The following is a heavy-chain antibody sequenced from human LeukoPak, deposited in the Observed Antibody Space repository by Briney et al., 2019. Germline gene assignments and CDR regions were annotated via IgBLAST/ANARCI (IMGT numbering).Heavy chain of an antibody. J-gene: IGHJ4*02. CDR2: IYPGDSDT. CDR1: GYTFSSYW. CDR3: ARQRDGCNSVDY. Sequence: GESLKISCKVSGYTFSSYWIGWVRQMPGKGLECMGIIYPGDSDTRYSPSFQGQVTISADKSISTAYLQWSSLKASDTAMYYCARQRDGCNSVDYWGQGTLVTVSS. D-gene: IGHD5-24*01. V-gene: IGHV5-51*01.